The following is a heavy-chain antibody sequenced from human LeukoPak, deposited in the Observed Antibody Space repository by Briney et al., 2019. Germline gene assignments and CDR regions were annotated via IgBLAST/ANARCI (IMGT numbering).Heavy chain of an antibody. CDR3: TRGSYGDYEY. CDR2: IRYDGSNK. CDR1: GFTFSSHG. Sequence: GGSPRLSCAASGFTFSSHGMHWVRQAPGKGLEWVAFIRYDGSNKYYADSVKGRFTISRDNAQNSLYLQMNSLRAEDTAVYYCTRGSYGDYEYWGQGTLVTVSS. D-gene: IGHD4-17*01. J-gene: IGHJ4*02. V-gene: IGHV3-30*02.